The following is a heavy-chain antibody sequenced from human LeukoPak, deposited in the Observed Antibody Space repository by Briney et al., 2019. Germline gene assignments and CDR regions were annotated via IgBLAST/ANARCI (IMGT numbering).Heavy chain of an antibody. V-gene: IGHV3-21*04. CDR3: ARDLGGGSSYWYFDL. J-gene: IGHJ2*01. CDR1: GFTFSSYS. D-gene: IGHD2-15*01. CDR2: IGSSSSYI. Sequence: GGSLRLSCAASGFTFSSYSMNWVRQAPGKGLEWVSSIGSSSSYIYYADSVKGRFTISRDNSKNTLYLQMNSLRAEDTAVYYCARDLGGGSSYWYFDLWGRGTLVTVSS.